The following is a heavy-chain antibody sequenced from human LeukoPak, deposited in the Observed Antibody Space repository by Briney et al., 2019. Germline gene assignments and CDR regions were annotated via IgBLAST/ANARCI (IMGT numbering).Heavy chain of an antibody. CDR1: GGSFSGYY. D-gene: IGHD3-10*01. V-gene: IGHV4-34*01. CDR2: INHSGST. J-gene: IGHJ4*02. Sequence: PSETLSLTCAVYGGSFSGYYWSWIRQPPGKGLEWIGEINHSGSTNYNPSLKSRVTISVDTSKNQFSLKLSSVTAADTAVYYCARELTMVRGVIIRDWGQGTLVTVSS. CDR3: ARELTMVRGVIIRD.